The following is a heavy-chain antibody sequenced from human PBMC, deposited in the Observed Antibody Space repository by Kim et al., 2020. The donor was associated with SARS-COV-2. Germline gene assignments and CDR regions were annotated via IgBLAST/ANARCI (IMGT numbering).Heavy chain of an antibody. J-gene: IGHJ4*02. CDR3: ARPSSSHFDF. V-gene: IGHV3-33*01. Sequence: SADSVRGRFTISRDYSENKLDLQMDSLSAGDTAVYYCARPSSSHFDFWGQGTLVTVSS. D-gene: IGHD3-10*01.